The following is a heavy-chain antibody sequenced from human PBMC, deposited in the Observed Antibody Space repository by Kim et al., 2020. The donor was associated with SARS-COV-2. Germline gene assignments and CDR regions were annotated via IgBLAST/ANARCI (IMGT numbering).Heavy chain of an antibody. CDR1: GGSISSGGYY. D-gene: IGHD3-10*01. CDR2: IYYSGST. CDR3: ARVPPGYGSGTD. Sequence: SETLSLTCTVSGGSISSGGYYWSWIRQHPGKGLEWIGYIYYSGSTYYNPSLKSRVTISVDTSKNQFSLKLSSVTAADTAVYYCARVPPGYGSGTDWGQGTLVTVSS. J-gene: IGHJ4*02. V-gene: IGHV4-31*03.